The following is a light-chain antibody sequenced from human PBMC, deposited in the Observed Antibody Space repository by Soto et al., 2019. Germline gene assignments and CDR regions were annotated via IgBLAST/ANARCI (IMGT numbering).Light chain of an antibody. J-gene: IGLJ1*01. CDR1: SSDVGGYNY. Sequence: QSVLTQPASVSGSPGQSITISCTGTSSDVGGYNYVSWYQQHPGKAPKLMIYAVSNRPSGVSNRFSGSKSGNTATLTISGLHAEDEADYYCCSYTVSGTYVFGTGTKVTVL. CDR2: AVS. V-gene: IGLV2-14*01. CDR3: CSYTVSGTYV.